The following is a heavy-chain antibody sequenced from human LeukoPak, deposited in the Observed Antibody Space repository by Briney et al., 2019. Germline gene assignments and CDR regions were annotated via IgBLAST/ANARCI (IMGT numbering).Heavy chain of an antibody. CDR3: ARGPNCSSTSCYQAFDY. CDR2: INHSGST. Sequence: SETLSLTCAVYGGSFSGYYWSWIRQPPGKGLEWIGEINHSGSTNYNPSLKSRVTISVGTSKNQFSLKLSSVTAADTAVYYCARGPNCSSTSCYQAFDYWGQGTLVTVSS. J-gene: IGHJ4*02. D-gene: IGHD2-2*01. CDR1: GGSFSGYY. V-gene: IGHV4-34*01.